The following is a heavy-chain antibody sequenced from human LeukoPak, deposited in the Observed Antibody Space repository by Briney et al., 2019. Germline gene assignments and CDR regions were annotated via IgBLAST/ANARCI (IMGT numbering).Heavy chain of an antibody. CDR1: GFTFSTSA. CDR3: AKDLRGVSSRLFDY. CDR2: ISGSGVT. Sequence: GGSLRLSCAASGFTFSTSAMTWVRQAPGKGLEWVSGISGSGVTDYADSVKGRFTISRDNSKNTLYVQMNSLRAEDTAVYYCAKDLRGVSSRLFDYWGQGTLVTVSS. V-gene: IGHV3-23*01. D-gene: IGHD6-13*01. J-gene: IGHJ4*02.